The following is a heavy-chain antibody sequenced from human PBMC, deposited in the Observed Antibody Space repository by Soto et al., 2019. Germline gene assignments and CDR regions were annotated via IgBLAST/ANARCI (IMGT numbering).Heavy chain of an antibody. V-gene: IGHV3-23*01. CDR2: ISASGGST. D-gene: IGHD2-8*02. J-gene: IGHJ4*02. CDR3: ATPGLGTGRYFFHD. Sequence: EVQLLDSGGGLVQPGGSLRLSCVASGFTSSSCAMRWVRQAPGKGLEWVSGISASGGSTYYADSVKGRFTISRDNSKNTLYPPSTGLRAEDLAVYYCATPGLGTGRYFFHDWGQGTLVTVSS. CDR1: GFTSSSCA.